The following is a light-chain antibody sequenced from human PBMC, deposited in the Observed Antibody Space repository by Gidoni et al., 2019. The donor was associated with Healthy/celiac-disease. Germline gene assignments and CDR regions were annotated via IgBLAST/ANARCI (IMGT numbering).Light chain of an antibody. V-gene: IGLV1-44*01. Sequence: QSVLTQPPSASGTPGQRVTISCSGSSPNIGSNTVNWYHQLPGPAPKLLTYSNNQRPSGVPDRFSGSNSGTSASLAISGLQSEDEADYYCAAWDDSLNGQDVFGTGTKVTVL. CDR1: SPNIGSNT. J-gene: IGLJ1*01. CDR3: AAWDDSLNGQDV. CDR2: SNN.